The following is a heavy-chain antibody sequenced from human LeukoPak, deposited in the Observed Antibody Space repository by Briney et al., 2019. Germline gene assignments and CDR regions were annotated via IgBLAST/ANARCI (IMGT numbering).Heavy chain of an antibody. CDR1: GFTFSSYG. D-gene: IGHD1-26*01. J-gene: IGHJ4*02. Sequence: GRSLRLSCAASGFTFSSYGMHWVRQAPGKGLEWVAVIWYDGSNKYYADSVKGRFTISRDNSKNTLYLQMNSLRAEDTAVYYCAKYISRGSRQYDYWGQGTLVTVSS. CDR2: IWYDGSNK. V-gene: IGHV3-33*06. CDR3: AKYISRGSRQYDY.